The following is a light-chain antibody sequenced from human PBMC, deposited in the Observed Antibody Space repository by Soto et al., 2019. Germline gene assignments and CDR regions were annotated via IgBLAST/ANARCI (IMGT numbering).Light chain of an antibody. CDR3: QQYYSIPLT. Sequence: DIVMTQSPDSLAVSLGERATINCKSSQSVLYSSSNKNYLAWYQQKPGQPPKLLIYWASTRESGVPDRFSGGGAGTDFTLTISSLQAEDVAVYYCQQYYSIPLTFGPGTKVDIK. CDR1: QSVLYSSSNKNY. J-gene: IGKJ3*01. V-gene: IGKV4-1*01. CDR2: WAS.